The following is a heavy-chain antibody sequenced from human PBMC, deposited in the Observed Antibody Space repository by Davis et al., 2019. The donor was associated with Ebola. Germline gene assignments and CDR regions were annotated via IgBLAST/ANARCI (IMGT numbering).Heavy chain of an antibody. D-gene: IGHD6-19*01. V-gene: IGHV3-23*01. Sequence: GESLKISCAASGFTFRTNAMNWVRQAPGKGLEWVSAIVGSGTVTRYADSVKGRFLISRDNSKNTLYLQMNSLRAEDTAVYYCARDQEAGTGYFDYWGQGTLVTVSS. J-gene: IGHJ4*02. CDR1: GFTFRTNA. CDR2: IVGSGTVT. CDR3: ARDQEAGTGYFDY.